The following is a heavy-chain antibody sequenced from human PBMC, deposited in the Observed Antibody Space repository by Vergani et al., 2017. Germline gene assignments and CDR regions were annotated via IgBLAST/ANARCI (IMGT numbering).Heavy chain of an antibody. V-gene: IGHV4-39*02. CDR3: ARGKKGGWYEGDY. J-gene: IGHJ4*02. CDR2: ISSSGSP. Sequence: QLHLQKSAPGLLKPPGTLSPGCLVPGDSTIRSHTNWGLIRQPPGKGLEWIGSISSSGSPYYNPTLKSRLAFSVDTSKNLFSLRLKSVTAADTAVYYCARGKKGGWYEGDYWGQGTLVTVSS. D-gene: IGHD6-19*01. CDR1: GDSTIRSHTN.